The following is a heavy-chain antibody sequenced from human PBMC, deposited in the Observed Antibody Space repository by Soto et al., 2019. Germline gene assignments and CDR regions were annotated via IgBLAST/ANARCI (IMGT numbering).Heavy chain of an antibody. CDR1: GYTFTSYG. Sequence: ASVKVSCKASGYTFTSYGISWVQQAPGQGLEWMGWISAYNGNTNYAQKLQGRVTMTTDTSTSTAYMELRSLRSDDTAVYYCAVGGIDIVVVPAAMAYYYYGMDVWGQGTTVTVSS. J-gene: IGHJ6*02. V-gene: IGHV1-18*01. CDR3: AVGGIDIVVVPAAMAYYYYGMDV. CDR2: ISAYNGNT. D-gene: IGHD2-2*01.